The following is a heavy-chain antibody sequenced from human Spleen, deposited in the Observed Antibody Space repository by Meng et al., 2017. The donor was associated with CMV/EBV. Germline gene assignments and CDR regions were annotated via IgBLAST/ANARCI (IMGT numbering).Heavy chain of an antibody. J-gene: IGHJ4*02. CDR2: INHSGST. CDR3: ARDNYGMYYFDY. D-gene: IGHD4-17*01. Sequence: GSLRLSCAVYGGSFSGYYWSWIRQPPGKGLEWIGEINHSGSTNYNPSLKSRVTISVDTSKNQFSLKLSSVTAADTAVYYCARDNYGMYYFDYWGQGTLVTVSS. V-gene: IGHV4-34*01. CDR1: GGSFSGYY.